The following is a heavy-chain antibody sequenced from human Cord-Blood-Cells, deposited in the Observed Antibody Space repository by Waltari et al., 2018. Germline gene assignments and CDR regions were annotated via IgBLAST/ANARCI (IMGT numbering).Heavy chain of an antibody. V-gene: IGHV4-39*01. J-gene: IGHJ4*02. Sequence: QLQLQESGPGLVKPSETLSLTCTVAGCSISSSSYYWGWSRHPPGKGLEWIGSIYYSGSTYYNPSLKSRVTISVDTSKNQFSLKLSSVTAADTAVYYCARSLPYYYDSSGYPDYWGQGTLVTVSS. CDR2: IYYSGST. CDR1: GCSISSSSYY. CDR3: ARSLPYYYDSSGYPDY. D-gene: IGHD3-22*01.